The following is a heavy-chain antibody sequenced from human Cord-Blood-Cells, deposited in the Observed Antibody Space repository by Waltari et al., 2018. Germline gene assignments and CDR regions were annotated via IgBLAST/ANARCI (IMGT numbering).Heavy chain of an antibody. D-gene: IGHD1-7*01. Sequence: QLQLQESGPGLVKPSETLSLTCTVSGGSISSSSSYWGWIRQPPGKGLEWIGSIYYSGSTYYNPSLKSRVTISVDTSKNQFSLKLSSVTAADTAVYYCAGGSTGTTAFDIWGQGTMVTVSS. CDR1: GGSISSSSSY. V-gene: IGHV4-39*01. J-gene: IGHJ3*02. CDR2: IYYSGST. CDR3: AGGSTGTTAFDI.